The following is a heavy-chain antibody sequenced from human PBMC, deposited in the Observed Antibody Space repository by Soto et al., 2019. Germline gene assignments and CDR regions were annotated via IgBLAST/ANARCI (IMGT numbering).Heavy chain of an antibody. CDR3: ARHIRYDYIWGSYRQGDAFDI. V-gene: IGHV5-51*01. J-gene: IGHJ3*02. D-gene: IGHD3-16*02. CDR2: IYPGDSDT. Sequence: PGESLKISCKGSGYRFTSYWIGWVRQMPGKGLEWMGIIYPGDSDTRYSPSFQGQVTISADKSISTAYLQWSSLKASDTAMYYCARHIRYDYIWGSYRQGDAFDIWAQGTMVTVSS. CDR1: GYRFTSYW.